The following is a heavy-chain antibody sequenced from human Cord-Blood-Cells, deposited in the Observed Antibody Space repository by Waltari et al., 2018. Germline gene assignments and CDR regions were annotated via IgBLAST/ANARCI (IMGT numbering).Heavy chain of an antibody. D-gene: IGHD1-26*01. CDR3: TRDPIGSWLGY. J-gene: IGHJ4*02. CDR1: GFTFGDYA. V-gene: IGHV3-49*05. CDR2: IRSKAYGGTT. Sequence: EVQLVESGGGLVKPGRSLRLSCTASGFTFGDYAMSWFRQAPWKGLEWVGFIRSKAYGGTTEYAASVKGRFTISRDDSKSIAYLQMNSLKTEDTAVYYCTRDPIGSWLGYWGQGTLVTVSS.